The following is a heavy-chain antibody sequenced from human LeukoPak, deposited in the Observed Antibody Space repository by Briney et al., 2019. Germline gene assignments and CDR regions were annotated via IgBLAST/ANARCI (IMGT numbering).Heavy chain of an antibody. CDR3: GRKGYCSSPSCYEDAFDI. CDR2: IYYSGST. Sequence: KPSETLSLTCTVSGGSISSYYWSWIRQPPGKGLEWIGYIYYSGSTNYNPSLKSRVTISVDTSKNQFSLKLSSVTAADTAVYYCGRKGYCSSPSCYEDAFDIWGKGKMVTVFS. D-gene: IGHD2-2*01. V-gene: IGHV4-59*01. J-gene: IGHJ3*02. CDR1: GGSISSYY.